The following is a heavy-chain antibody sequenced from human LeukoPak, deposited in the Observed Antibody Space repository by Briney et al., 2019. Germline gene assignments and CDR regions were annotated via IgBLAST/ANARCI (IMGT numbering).Heavy chain of an antibody. CDR3: ARDRRGYSGYDMN. CDR1: GYTFNGYY. V-gene: IGHV1-2*06. Sequence: ASVKVSCKASGYTFNGYYMHWVRQAPGHGLEWMGRINPNGGGADSAQKFQGRVTLTIDTSINTAYMEPSSLRSDDTAVYYCARDRRGYSGYDMNWGQGTLVTVSS. D-gene: IGHD5-12*01. J-gene: IGHJ4*02. CDR2: INPNGGGA.